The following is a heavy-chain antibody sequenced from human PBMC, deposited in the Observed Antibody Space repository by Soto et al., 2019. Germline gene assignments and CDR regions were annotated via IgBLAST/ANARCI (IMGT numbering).Heavy chain of an antibody. CDR3: ARRGSGHTFDY. D-gene: IGHD3-10*01. CDR2: IYEGETT. J-gene: IGHJ4*02. Sequence: QLQLQESGPGLVKPSETLSLTCAVSGASISRTGFHWGWIRKPPGQGLEWIGSIYEGETTFYNSSLKSRVTISADTSKNQCSLKLSSVTAAYTAVYYCARRGSGHTFDYWGQGTLVTVSS. V-gene: IGHV4-39*01. CDR1: GASISRTGFH.